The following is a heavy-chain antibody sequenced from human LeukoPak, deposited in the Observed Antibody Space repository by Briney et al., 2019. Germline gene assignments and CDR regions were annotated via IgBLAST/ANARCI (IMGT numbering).Heavy chain of an antibody. V-gene: IGHV3-30*02. CDR3: ARDFDWLLGAFDY. CDR1: GFTFSSYG. CDR2: IRYDGSNK. J-gene: IGHJ4*02. D-gene: IGHD3-9*01. Sequence: GGSLRLSCAASGFTFSSYGMLWVRQAPGKGLEWVAFIRYDGSNKYYVDSMKGRFTISRDNSKNTLYLQMNSLRAEDTAVYYCARDFDWLLGAFDYWGQGTLVTVSS.